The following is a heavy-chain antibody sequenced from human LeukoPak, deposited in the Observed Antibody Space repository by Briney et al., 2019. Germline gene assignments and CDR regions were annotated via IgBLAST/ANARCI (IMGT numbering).Heavy chain of an antibody. J-gene: IGHJ3*02. CDR3: ARVGRSGSPGAFDI. Sequence: GASVRVSCRASGYTFHTYDITWVRQAPGQGLEWMGWIRSQNGATNCAQKLQGRVTMTTDASTSTVYMELRSLRSDDTAVYYCARVGRSGSPGAFDIWGQGTMVIVSA. D-gene: IGHD1-26*01. CDR2: IRSQNGAT. CDR1: GYTFHTYD. V-gene: IGHV1-18*01.